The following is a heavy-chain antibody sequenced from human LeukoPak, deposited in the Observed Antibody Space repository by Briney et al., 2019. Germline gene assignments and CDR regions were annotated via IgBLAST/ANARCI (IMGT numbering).Heavy chain of an antibody. V-gene: IGHV3-33*01. CDR1: GFTFSSYG. J-gene: IGHJ4*03. D-gene: IGHD5-18*01. CDR3: AREGTAMVTSTGFDY. CDR2: IWYDGSNK. Sequence: GGSLRLSCAASGFTFSSYGMHWVRQAPGKGLEWVAVIWYDGSNKYYADSVKGRFTISRDNSKNTLYLQMNSLRAEDTAVYYCAREGTAMVTSTGFDYWGQGTTVTVSS.